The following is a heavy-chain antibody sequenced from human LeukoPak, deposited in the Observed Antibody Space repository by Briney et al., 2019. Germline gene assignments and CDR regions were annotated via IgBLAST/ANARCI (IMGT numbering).Heavy chain of an antibody. Sequence: EGSLRLSCAASGFTFSSYGVHWVRQAPGKGLEWVAVIWYDGSNKYYADSVKGRFTISRDNSKNTMYLQMNSLRAEDTAVYYCARVPSGTLNLDPYFDYWGQGTLVTVSS. CDR3: ARVPSGTLNLDPYFDY. V-gene: IGHV3-33*01. CDR1: GFTFSSYG. J-gene: IGHJ4*02. D-gene: IGHD1-1*01. CDR2: IWYDGSNK.